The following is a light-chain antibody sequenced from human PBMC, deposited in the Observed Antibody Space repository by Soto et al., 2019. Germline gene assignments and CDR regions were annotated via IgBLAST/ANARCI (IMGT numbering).Light chain of an antibody. Sequence: EIVLTQSPGTLSLSPGERATLSCRASQSVSINYLAWYQQKPGQAPRLLIYGASIRATGIPDRFSGSGSGTDFTLTISRLEPEDFAVYYCQQYDRSGTFGQGTKVDIK. CDR1: QSVSINY. CDR3: QQYDRSGT. V-gene: IGKV3-20*01. J-gene: IGKJ1*01. CDR2: GAS.